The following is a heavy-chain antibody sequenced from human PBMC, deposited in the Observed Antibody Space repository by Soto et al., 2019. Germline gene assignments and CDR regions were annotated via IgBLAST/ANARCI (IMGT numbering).Heavy chain of an antibody. Sequence: ASVKVSCKASGYTFTSYYMHWVRQAPGQGLEWMGIINPSGGSTSYAQKFQGRVTMTRDTSTSTVYMELSSLGSEDTAVYYCARLGYCSGGSCPRVGYYYGMDVWGQGTTVTVSS. J-gene: IGHJ6*02. CDR3: ARLGYCSGGSCPRVGYYYGMDV. V-gene: IGHV1-46*03. CDR1: GYTFTSYY. CDR2: INPSGGST. D-gene: IGHD2-15*01.